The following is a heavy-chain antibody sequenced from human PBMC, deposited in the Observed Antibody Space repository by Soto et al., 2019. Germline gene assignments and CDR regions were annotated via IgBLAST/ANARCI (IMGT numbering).Heavy chain of an antibody. CDR2: ISGSGGST. CDR3: AKDHLRDSSGYSYYYYGMDF. Sequence: GGSLRLSCAASGFTFSSYAMSWVRQAPGKGLEWVSAISGSGGSTYYADSVKGRFTISRDNSKNTLYLQMNSLRAEDTAVYYCAKDHLRDSSGYSYYYYGMDFSGQGTTDTVSS. J-gene: IGHJ6*02. V-gene: IGHV3-23*01. CDR1: GFTFSSYA. D-gene: IGHD3-22*01.